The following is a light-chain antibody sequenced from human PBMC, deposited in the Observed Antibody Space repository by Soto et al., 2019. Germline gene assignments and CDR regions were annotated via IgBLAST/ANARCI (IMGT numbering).Light chain of an antibody. Sequence: DIQMTQSPSSLSASIGDRVTITCRASQVIRTDLVWYQQKPGKAPNRLIYAASTLQSGVPSRFSGSGSGTQFTLTISSLQPEDFATYYCLQHNAYPWAFGPGTEVEV. CDR2: AAS. CDR3: LQHNAYPWA. J-gene: IGKJ1*01. V-gene: IGKV1-17*01. CDR1: QVIRTD.